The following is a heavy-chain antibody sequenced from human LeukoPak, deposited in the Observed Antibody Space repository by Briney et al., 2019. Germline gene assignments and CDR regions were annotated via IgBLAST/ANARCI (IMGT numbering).Heavy chain of an antibody. CDR1: GFTFSSYG. CDR3: TRDGGGYDTHLIYYYYYMDV. J-gene: IGHJ6*03. Sequence: PGGSLRLSCAASGFTFSSYGMSWLRQAPGKGLEWVGFIRSKAYGGTTEYAASVKGRFTISRDDSKSIAYLQMNSLKTEDTAVYYCTRDGGGYDTHLIYYYYYMDVWGKGTTVTVSS. CDR2: IRSKAYGGTT. V-gene: IGHV3-49*03. D-gene: IGHD5-12*01.